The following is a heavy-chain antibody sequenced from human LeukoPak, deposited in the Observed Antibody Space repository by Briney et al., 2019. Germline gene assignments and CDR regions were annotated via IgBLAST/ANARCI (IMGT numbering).Heavy chain of an antibody. CDR1: GFTFSSYG. J-gene: IGHJ6*03. V-gene: IGHV3-30*02. CDR3: AKEVGGYFYYMDV. CDR2: IRYDGSNK. Sequence: PGGSLRLXCAASGFTFSSYGTHWVRQAPGKGLEWVAFIRYDGSNKYYADSVKGRFTISRDNSKNTLYLQMNSLRAEDTAVYYCAKEVGGYFYYMDVWGKGTTVTVSS.